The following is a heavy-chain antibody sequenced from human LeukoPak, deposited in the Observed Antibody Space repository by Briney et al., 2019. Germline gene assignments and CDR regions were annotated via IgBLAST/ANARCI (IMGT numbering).Heavy chain of an antibody. CDR2: ISWNSGHR. Sequence: GRSLRLSCAASGFTFDDYAMHWVRQGPGKGLEWVSGISWNSGHRGYADSVKGRFTISRDNAKNSLYLQMNSLRTEDTAVYYCARRSRDGWYFDYWGQGTLVTVSS. V-gene: IGHV3-9*01. CDR1: GFTFDDYA. CDR3: ARRSRDGWYFDY. D-gene: IGHD5-24*01. J-gene: IGHJ4*02.